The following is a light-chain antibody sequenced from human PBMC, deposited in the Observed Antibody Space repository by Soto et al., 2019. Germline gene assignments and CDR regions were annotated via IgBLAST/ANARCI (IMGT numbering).Light chain of an antibody. CDR3: QQYGSSGT. CDR1: QSVSNNY. J-gene: IGKJ1*01. CDR2: GAS. V-gene: IGKV3-20*01. Sequence: EIVLTQSPGTLSLSPGERATLSCRASQSVSNNYLAWYQQKAGQAPRLLIYGASNRATGIPDRFSGSGSGTDFTLTISRLEPEDFAVYYCQQYGSSGTVGQGTKGDIK.